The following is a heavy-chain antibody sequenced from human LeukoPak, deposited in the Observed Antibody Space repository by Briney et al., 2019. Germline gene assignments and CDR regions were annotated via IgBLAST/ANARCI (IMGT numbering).Heavy chain of an antibody. Sequence: PGGSLRLSCAASGFTFSSYSMNWVRQAPGKGLEWVSYISSSSSTIYYADSVKGRFTISRDNAKNSLYPQMNSLRAEDTAVYYCARSAPYSYGYADDYWGQGTLVTVSS. D-gene: IGHD5-18*01. V-gene: IGHV3-48*01. CDR1: GFTFSSYS. CDR3: ARSAPYSYGYADDY. CDR2: ISSSSSTI. J-gene: IGHJ4*02.